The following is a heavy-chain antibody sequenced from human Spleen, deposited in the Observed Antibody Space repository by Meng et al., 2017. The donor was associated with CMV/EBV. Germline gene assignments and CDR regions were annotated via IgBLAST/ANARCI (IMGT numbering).Heavy chain of an antibody. CDR1: GYTFTEYY. D-gene: IGHD4-23*01. J-gene: IGHJ3*02. CDR2: INPNSGGT. CDR3: ARVLYGGNPRGAFDI. V-gene: IGHV1-2*02. Sequence: ASVKVSCKASGYTFTEYYLHWVRQAPGQGLEWMGWINPNSGGTNYAQKFQGRVTMTRDTSISTAYMELSRLRSDDTAVYYCARVLYGGNPRGAFDIWGQGTMVTVSS.